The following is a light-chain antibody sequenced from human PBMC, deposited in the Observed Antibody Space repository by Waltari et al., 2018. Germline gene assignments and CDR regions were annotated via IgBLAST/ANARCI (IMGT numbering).Light chain of an antibody. CDR3: ASWDDILNGRV. J-gene: IGLJ3*02. Sequence: QSVLTQSPSASGAPGQRVTITCSGSASNIEGHGLDRYQQLPGTAPKLLMYLNNQRPSGVPDRFSGSKSGTSASLAISGLQSEDEADYYCASWDDILNGRVFGGGTKVTVL. V-gene: IGLV1-44*01. CDR2: LNN. CDR1: ASNIEGHG.